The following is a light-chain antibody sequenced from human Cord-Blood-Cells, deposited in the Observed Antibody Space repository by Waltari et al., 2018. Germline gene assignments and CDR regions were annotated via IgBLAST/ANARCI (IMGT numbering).Light chain of an antibody. J-gene: IGKJ3*01. Sequence: EIVLTQSQATLSLSRGERATLPCGASQSVSSSYLAWYQQKPGLAPRLLIYDASSRATGIPDRFSGSGSGTDFTLTISRLEPEDFAVYYCQQYGSSLFTFGPGTKVDIK. V-gene: IGKV3D-20*01. CDR3: QQYGSSLFT. CDR2: DAS. CDR1: QSVSSSY.